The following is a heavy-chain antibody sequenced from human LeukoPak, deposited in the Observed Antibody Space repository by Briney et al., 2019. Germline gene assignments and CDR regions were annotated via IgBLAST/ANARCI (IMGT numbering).Heavy chain of an antibody. CDR3: AKAVVAATQDYYGMDV. J-gene: IGHJ6*02. CDR2: ISWNSGSI. D-gene: IGHD2-15*01. Sequence: GRSLRLSCAASGFTFDDYAMHWVRQAPGKGLEWVSGISWNSGSIGYADSVKGRFTISRDNAKNSLYVQMNSLRAEDTALYYCAKAVVAATQDYYGMDVWGQGTTVIVS. V-gene: IGHV3-9*01. CDR1: GFTFDDYA.